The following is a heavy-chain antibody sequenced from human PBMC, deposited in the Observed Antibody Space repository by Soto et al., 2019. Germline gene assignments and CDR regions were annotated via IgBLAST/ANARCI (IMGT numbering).Heavy chain of an antibody. CDR3: ARDRIIAAAGTNAFDI. D-gene: IGHD6-13*01. CDR1: GFTFSSYS. CDR2: ISSSSSYI. J-gene: IGHJ3*02. V-gene: IGHV3-21*01. Sequence: GGSLRLSCAASGFTFSSYSMNWVRQAPGMGLEWVSSISSSSSYIYYADSVKGRFTISRDNAKNSLYLQMNSLRAEDTAVYYCARDRIIAAAGTNAFDIWGQGTMVTVSS.